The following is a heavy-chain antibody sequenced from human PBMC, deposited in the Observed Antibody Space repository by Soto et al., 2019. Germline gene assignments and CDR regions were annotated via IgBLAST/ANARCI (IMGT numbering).Heavy chain of an antibody. CDR1: GGTFSSYA. V-gene: IGHV1-69*13. CDR3: ARGNSSSWYVGLRGYYYYCGMDV. J-gene: IGHJ6*02. D-gene: IGHD6-13*01. Sequence: SVKVSCKASGGTFSSYAISWVRQAPGQGLEWMGGIIPIFGTANYAQKFQGRVTITADESTSTAYMELSSLRSEDTAVYYCARGNSSSWYVGLRGYYYYCGMDVWRQGTTATVSS. CDR2: IIPIFGTA.